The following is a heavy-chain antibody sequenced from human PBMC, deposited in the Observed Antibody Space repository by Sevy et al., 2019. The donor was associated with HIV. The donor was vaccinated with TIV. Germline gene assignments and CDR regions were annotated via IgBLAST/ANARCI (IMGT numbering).Heavy chain of an antibody. CDR1: GFTFSSYS. CDR3: ARDYSIFGVVIIEDYYYYGMDV. J-gene: IGHJ6*02. D-gene: IGHD3-3*01. CDR2: ISSSSSYI. V-gene: IGHV3-21*01. Sequence: GGSLRLSCAASGFTFSSYSMNWVRQAPGKGLEWVSSISSSSSYIYYADSVKGRFTISRDNAKNSLYLQMNSLGAEDTAVYYCARDYSIFGVVIIEDYYYYGMDVWGQGTTVTVSS.